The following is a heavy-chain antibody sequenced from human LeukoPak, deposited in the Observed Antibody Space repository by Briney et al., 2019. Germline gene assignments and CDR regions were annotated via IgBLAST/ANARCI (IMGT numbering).Heavy chain of an antibody. CDR2: IYTSRST. CDR1: GGSISSYY. D-gene: IGHD3-16*01. CDR3: ARDDRSIGHAFEI. V-gene: IGHV4-4*07. J-gene: IGHJ3*02. Sequence: SETLSLTCTVSGGSISSYYWNWIRQPAGRGLEWIGRIYTSRSTNYNPSLKSRGTMLVDTSKNQLYMKLNSVTAADTAVYYCARDDRSIGHAFEIWGQGTMVTVSS.